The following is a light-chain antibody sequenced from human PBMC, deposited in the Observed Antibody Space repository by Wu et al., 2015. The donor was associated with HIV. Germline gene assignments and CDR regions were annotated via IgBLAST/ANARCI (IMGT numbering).Light chain of an antibody. CDR1: QSVSSNY. J-gene: IGKJ1*01. CDR2: GVS. CDR3: QQYDTSPPWT. Sequence: IVLTQSPGTLSLSPGERATLSCRASQSVSSNYLAWYQQKPGQAPRLVIYGVSSRATGIPDRFSGSGSGTDFTLTISRLEPEDFAVYYCQQYDTSPPWTFGQG. V-gene: IGKV3-20*01.